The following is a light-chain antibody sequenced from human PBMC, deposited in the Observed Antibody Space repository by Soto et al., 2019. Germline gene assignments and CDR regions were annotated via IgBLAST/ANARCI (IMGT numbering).Light chain of an antibody. CDR3: QQRSNWWT. CDR2: DAS. Sequence: ERVLTQSPATLSLSPGERATLSCRASQSVSSYLAWYQQKPGQAPRLLIYDASNRATGIPARFSGSGSGTDFTLTISSLEPEDFAVYYCQQRSNWWTFGQGTKVDIK. CDR1: QSVSSY. J-gene: IGKJ1*01. V-gene: IGKV3-11*01.